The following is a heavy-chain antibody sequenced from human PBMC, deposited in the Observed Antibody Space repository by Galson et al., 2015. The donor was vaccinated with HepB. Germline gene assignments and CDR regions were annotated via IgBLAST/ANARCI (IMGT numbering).Heavy chain of an antibody. CDR2: IWYDGSNK. V-gene: IGHV3-33*01. CDR3: AREESPITIFGVALGGAFDI. CDR1: GFTFSSYG. D-gene: IGHD3-3*01. J-gene: IGHJ3*02. Sequence: SLRLSCAASGFTFSSYGMHWVRQAPGKGLEWVAVIWYDGSNKYYADSVKGRFTISRDNSKNTLYLQMNSLRAEDTAVYYCAREESPITIFGVALGGAFDIWGQGTMVTVSS.